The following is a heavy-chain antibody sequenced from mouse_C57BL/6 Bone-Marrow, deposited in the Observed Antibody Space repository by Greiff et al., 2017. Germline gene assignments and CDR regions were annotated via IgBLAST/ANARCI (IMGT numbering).Heavy chain of an antibody. V-gene: IGHV14-4*01. D-gene: IGHD4-1*01. J-gene: IGHJ2*01. CDR1: GFNIKDDY. CDR3: TTTNWDFFDY. CDR2: IDPENGDT. Sequence: VQLQQSGAELVRPGASVKLSCTASGFNIKDDYMHWVKQRPEQGLEWIGWIDPENGDTEYASKFQGKATITADTSSNTAYLQLSSLTSEDTAVYYCTTTNWDFFDYWGQGTTLTGSS.